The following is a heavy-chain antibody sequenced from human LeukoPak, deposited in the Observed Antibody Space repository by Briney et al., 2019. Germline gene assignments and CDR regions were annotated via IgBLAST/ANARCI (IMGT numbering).Heavy chain of an antibody. CDR3: ASTQATYYYGSGNNWFDP. CDR2: IYYSGST. D-gene: IGHD3-10*01. J-gene: IGHJ5*02. CDR1: GGSISSHY. Sequence: SETLSLTCTVSGGSISSHYWSWIRQPPGKGLEWIGYIYYSGSTNYNPSLKSRVTISVDTSKNQFSLKLSSVTAADTAVYYRASTQATYYYGSGNNWFDPWGQGTLVTVSS. V-gene: IGHV4-59*11.